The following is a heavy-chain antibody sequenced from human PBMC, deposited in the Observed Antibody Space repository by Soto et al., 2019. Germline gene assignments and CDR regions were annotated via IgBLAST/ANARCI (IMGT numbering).Heavy chain of an antibody. D-gene: IGHD3-3*01. CDR2: INPNSGGT. CDR3: VRGWTIFGVVIIGFDY. J-gene: IGHJ4*02. V-gene: IGHV1-2*04. Sequence: VASVKGSCKASGYTFTGYYMHWVRQAPGQGREWMGWINPNSGGTSYAQKFQGWVTMTRDTSISTAYMELSRLRSDDTAVYYCVRGWTIFGVVIIGFDYWGQGTMITVAS. CDR1: GYTFTGYY.